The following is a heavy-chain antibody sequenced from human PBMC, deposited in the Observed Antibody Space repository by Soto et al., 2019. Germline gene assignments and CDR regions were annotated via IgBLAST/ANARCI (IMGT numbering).Heavy chain of an antibody. J-gene: IGHJ4*02. Sequence: XSVKVSCKASVYIFTSYGFTWVRQAPGQGLEWMGWISNSKGQTKYGQNFRGRVTMTTDTSTNTAYLELRSLRSDDTAVYYCARGHGFLDYWGQGTLVTVSS. CDR3: ARGHGFLDY. CDR1: VYIFTSYG. D-gene: IGHD6-25*01. CDR2: ISNSKGQT. V-gene: IGHV1-18*01.